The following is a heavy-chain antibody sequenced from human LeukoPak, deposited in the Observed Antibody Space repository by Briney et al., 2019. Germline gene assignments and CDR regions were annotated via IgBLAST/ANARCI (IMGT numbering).Heavy chain of an antibody. CDR2: IYHSGST. J-gene: IGHJ6*03. Sequence: SETLSLTCTVSGYSISSGYYWGWIRQPPGKGLEWIGSIYHSGSTNYNPSLKSRVTISVDTSKNQFSLKLSSVTAADTAVYYCARDIGYYGSGSSDRYYYYYYMDVWGKGTTVTISS. D-gene: IGHD3-10*01. V-gene: IGHV4-38-2*02. CDR1: GYSISSGYY. CDR3: ARDIGYYGSGSSDRYYYYYYMDV.